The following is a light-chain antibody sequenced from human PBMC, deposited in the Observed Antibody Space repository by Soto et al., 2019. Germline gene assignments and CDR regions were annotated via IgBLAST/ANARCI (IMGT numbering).Light chain of an antibody. Sequence: QSVLTQPRSVSGSPGQSVTISCTGTSSDVGGYNFVSWYQQHPGKAPKLMIYEVSKRPSGVPDRFSGSKSGNTASLTISGLQAEDEADYYCCSYAGSYTGVFGGGTQLTVL. CDR3: CSYAGSYTGV. CDR1: SSDVGGYNF. CDR2: EVS. V-gene: IGLV2-11*01. J-gene: IGLJ3*02.